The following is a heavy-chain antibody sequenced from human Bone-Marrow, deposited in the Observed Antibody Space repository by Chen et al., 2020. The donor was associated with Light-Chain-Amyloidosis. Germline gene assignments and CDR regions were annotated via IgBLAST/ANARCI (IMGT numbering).Heavy chain of an antibody. CDR2: VTHTGST. J-gene: IGHJ4*02. CDR3: ARNGHYSIDS. D-gene: IGHD2-15*01. Sequence: QVQLQQWGAGLLKPSETLSLTCAVYGGSFSAYYWSWVRQPPGKGLDWIGEVTHTGSTSYNPSVESRVTMSLDISKNQFSLKLTSVTAADTAVYYCARNGHYSIDSWGQGTLVTVSS. CDR1: GGSFSAYY. V-gene: IGHV4-34*01.